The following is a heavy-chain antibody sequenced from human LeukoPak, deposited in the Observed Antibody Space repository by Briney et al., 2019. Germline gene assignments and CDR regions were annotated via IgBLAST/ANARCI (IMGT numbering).Heavy chain of an antibody. CDR1: GFTFRTYS. V-gene: IGHV3-21*01. CDR2: ISSSSTYI. Sequence: GGALRLSCAASGFTFRTYSMNWVRQAPGKGLEWVSSISSSSTYIYYADSVKGRFTISRDNAKNSLSLQMNNLRAEDTAVYYCARLDRFHEVWGQGTLVTVSS. J-gene: IGHJ4*02. D-gene: IGHD3/OR15-3a*01. CDR3: ARLDRFHEV.